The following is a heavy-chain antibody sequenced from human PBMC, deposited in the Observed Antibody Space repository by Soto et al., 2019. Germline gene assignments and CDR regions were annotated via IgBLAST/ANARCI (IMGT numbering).Heavy chain of an antibody. CDR2: ISAYNGNT. D-gene: IGHD6-19*01. CDR1: GYTFTSYG. J-gene: IGHJ5*02. Sequence: ASVKVSCKASGYTFTSYGISWVRQAPGQGLEWMGWISAYNGNTNYAQKLQGRVTMTTDTSTSTAYMELRSLRSDDTAVYYCARDKRVAGCNWFDPWGQGTLVTVSS. CDR3: ARDKRVAGCNWFDP. V-gene: IGHV1-18*01.